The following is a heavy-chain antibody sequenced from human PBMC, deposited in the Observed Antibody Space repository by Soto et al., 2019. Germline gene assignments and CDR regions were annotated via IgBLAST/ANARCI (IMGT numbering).Heavy chain of an antibody. CDR3: ARVEDIVVVPAAMGDY. CDR2: ISSSSSTI. Sequence: PGKGLEWVSYISSSSSTIYYADSVKGRFTISRDNAKNSLYLQMNSLRAEDTAVYYCARVEDIVVVPAAMGDYWGQGTLVTVSS. J-gene: IGHJ4*02. V-gene: IGHV3-48*01. D-gene: IGHD2-2*01.